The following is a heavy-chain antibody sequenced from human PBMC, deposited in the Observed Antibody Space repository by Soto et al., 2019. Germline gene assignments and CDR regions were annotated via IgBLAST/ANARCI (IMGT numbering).Heavy chain of an antibody. CDR1: GGSFSGYY. CDR3: ARVVTGNYYGMDV. Sequence: SDTLSLTCAVYGGSFSGYYWSWIRQPPGKGLEWIGEINHSGSTNYNPSLKSRVTISVDTSKNQFSLKLSSVTAADTAVYYCARVVTGNYYGMDVWGQGTTVTVS. D-gene: IGHD3-10*01. J-gene: IGHJ6*02. CDR2: INHSGST. V-gene: IGHV4-34*01.